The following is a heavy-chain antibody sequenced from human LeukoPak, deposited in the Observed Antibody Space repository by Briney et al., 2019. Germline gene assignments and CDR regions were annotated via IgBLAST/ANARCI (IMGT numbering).Heavy chain of an antibody. CDR1: GGSFSGYY. Sequence: PSDTLSLTCAVYGGSFSGYYWSWIRHPPGKGREWIGEINHSGSNNYNPSLKSRVPISVETSKNQFSLKLSSVTAADTAVYYCARGIAVAVDYWGEGTLVTVS. V-gene: IGHV4-34*01. CDR3: ARGIAVAVDY. CDR2: INHSGSN. J-gene: IGHJ4*02. D-gene: IGHD6-19*01.